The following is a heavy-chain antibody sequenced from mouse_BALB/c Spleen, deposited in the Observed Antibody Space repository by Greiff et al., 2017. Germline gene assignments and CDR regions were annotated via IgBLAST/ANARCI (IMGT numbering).Heavy chain of an antibody. J-gene: IGHJ1*01. D-gene: IGHD2-1*01. CDR1: GYSITSGYY. CDR2: ISYDGSN. Sequence: EVKLQESGPGLVKPSQSLSLTCSVTGYSITSGYYWNWIRQFPGNKLEWMGYISYDGSNNYNPSLKNRISITRDTSKNQFFLKLNSVTTEDTATYYCARVIYYGNWWGAGTTVTVSS. V-gene: IGHV3-6*02. CDR3: ARVIYYGNW.